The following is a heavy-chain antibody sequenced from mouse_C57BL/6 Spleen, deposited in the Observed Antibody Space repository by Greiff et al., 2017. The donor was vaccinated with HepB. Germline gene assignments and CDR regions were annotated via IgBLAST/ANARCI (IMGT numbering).Heavy chain of an antibody. J-gene: IGHJ4*01. CDR1: GYTFTSYW. CDR3: ARDYSNYGAMDY. D-gene: IGHD2-5*01. Sequence: QVHVKQPGAELVKPGASVKLSCKASGYTFTSYWMQWVKQRPGQGLEWIGEIDPSDSYTNYNQKFKGKATLTVDTSSSTAYMQLSSLTSEDSAVYYCARDYSNYGAMDYWGQGTSVTVSS. CDR2: IDPSDSYT. V-gene: IGHV1-50*01.